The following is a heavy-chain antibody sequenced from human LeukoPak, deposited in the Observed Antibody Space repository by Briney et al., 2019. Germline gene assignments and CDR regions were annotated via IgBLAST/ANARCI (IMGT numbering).Heavy chain of an antibody. Sequence: GGSLRLSSVVSGFTFEDYAINWVCQAPGEGLGRVCNIKWNGGSTGYGAYVKSRFTSSRDNAKNSVFLQMHSLRADDTALYFCARDMLLGDAFDIWGQGTMAIVSS. D-gene: IGHD2-21*01. CDR3: ARDMLLGDAFDI. CDR1: GFTFEDYA. J-gene: IGHJ3*02. CDR2: IKWNGGST. V-gene: IGHV3-20*03.